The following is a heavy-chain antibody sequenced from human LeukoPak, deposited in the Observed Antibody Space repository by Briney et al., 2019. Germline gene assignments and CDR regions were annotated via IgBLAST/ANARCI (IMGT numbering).Heavy chain of an antibody. D-gene: IGHD5-18*01. V-gene: IGHV4-34*01. CDR2: INHSGST. J-gene: IGHJ4*02. CDR1: GGSFSGYY. Sequence: PSETLSLTCAVYGGSFSGYYWSWIRQPPGKGLEWIGEINHSGSTNYNPSLKSRVTISVDTSKNQFSLKLSSVTAADTAVYYCARHVDTAMVNFDYWGQGTLVTVSS. CDR3: ARHVDTAMVNFDY.